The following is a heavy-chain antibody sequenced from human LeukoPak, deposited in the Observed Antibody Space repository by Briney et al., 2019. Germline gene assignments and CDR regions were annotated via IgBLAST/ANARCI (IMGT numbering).Heavy chain of an antibody. CDR3: AREENLDCSSASCYGWFDP. CDR1: GFSFSDYG. CDR2: IWYDGGNK. V-gene: IGHV3-33*01. J-gene: IGHJ5*02. D-gene: IGHD2-2*01. Sequence: GGSLRLSCAASGFSFSDYGMHWVRQAPGKGLEWVAVIWYDGGNKYYADSVRGRFTISRDNSRNMLYLQMNSLRAEDTAVYYCAREENLDCSSASCYGWFDPWGQGTLVTGSS.